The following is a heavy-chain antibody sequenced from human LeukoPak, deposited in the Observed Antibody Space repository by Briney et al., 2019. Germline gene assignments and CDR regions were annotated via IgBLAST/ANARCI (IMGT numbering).Heavy chain of an antibody. Sequence: SETLSLTCTVSGGSISSYDRSWIRQPPGKGLEWIGCIYYSGSTKYNPSLKSRVTISEDTSKNQFSLKLSSVTAADTAVYYCASARGRWFDPWGQGTLVTVSS. J-gene: IGHJ5*02. CDR3: ASARGRWFDP. V-gene: IGHV4-59*08. CDR1: GGSISSYD. CDR2: IYYSGST. D-gene: IGHD2-15*01.